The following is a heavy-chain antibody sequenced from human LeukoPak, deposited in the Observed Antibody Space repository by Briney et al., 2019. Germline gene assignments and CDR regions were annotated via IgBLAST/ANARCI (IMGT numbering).Heavy chain of an antibody. CDR1: GGTFSSYA. D-gene: IGHD2-2*01. V-gene: IGHV1-69*13. Sequence: ASVKVSCKASGGTFSSYASSWVRQAPGQGLEWMGGIIPIFGTANYAQKFQGRVTITADESTSTAYMELSSLRSEDTAVYYCAREARYCSSTSCYLLGAFDIWGQGTMVTVSS. J-gene: IGHJ3*02. CDR3: AREARYCSSTSCYLLGAFDI. CDR2: IIPIFGTA.